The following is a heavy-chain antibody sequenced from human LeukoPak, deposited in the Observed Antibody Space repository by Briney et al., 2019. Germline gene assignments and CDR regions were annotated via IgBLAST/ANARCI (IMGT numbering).Heavy chain of an antibody. CDR3: ARIMGHFDF. D-gene: IGHD1-26*01. CDR1: GVSVSSYY. J-gene: IGHJ4*02. Sequence: SETLSLTCTVSGVSVSSYYWSWIRQPPGKGLKWIGYINPSGTTDYNPSLKSRVTISVDTSKNQFSLRLISVTTADTAVYYCARIMGHFDFWGPGTLVTVSS. CDR2: INPSGTT. V-gene: IGHV4-59*02.